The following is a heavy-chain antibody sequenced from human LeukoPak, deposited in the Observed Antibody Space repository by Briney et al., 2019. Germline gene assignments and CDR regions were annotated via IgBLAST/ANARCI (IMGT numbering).Heavy chain of an antibody. CDR2: INPNSGGT. D-gene: IGHD3-9*01. CDR3: ARHGDYDILTGYYQWMDV. J-gene: IGHJ6*02. V-gene: IGHV1-2*02. CDR1: GYTFTGYY. Sequence: ASVKVSCKASGYTFTGYYMHWVRQAPGQGLEWMGWINPNSGGTNYAQKFQGRVTMTRDTSISTAYLQWSSLKASDTAMYYCARHGDYDILTGYYQWMDVWGQGTTVTVSS.